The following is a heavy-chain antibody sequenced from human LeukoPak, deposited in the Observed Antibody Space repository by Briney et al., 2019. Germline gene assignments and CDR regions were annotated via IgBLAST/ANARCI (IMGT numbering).Heavy chain of an antibody. J-gene: IGHJ2*01. V-gene: IGHV4-39*07. D-gene: IGHD3-22*01. CDR3: ARVPPQLEWYDSSGYYSYWYFDL. Sequence: TSETLSLTCTVSGGSISSSSYYWGWIRQPPGKGLEWIGSIYYSGSTYYNPSLKSRVTISVDTSKNQFSLKLSSVTAADTAVYYCARVPPQLEWYDSSGYYSYWYFDLWGRGTLVTVSS. CDR1: GGSISSSSYY. CDR2: IYYSGST.